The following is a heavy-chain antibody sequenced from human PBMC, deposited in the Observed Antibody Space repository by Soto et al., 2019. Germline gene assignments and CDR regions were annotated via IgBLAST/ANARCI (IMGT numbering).Heavy chain of an antibody. Sequence: EVQLLESGGGLVQPGGSLRLSCAASGFTFSSYAMSWVRQAPGKGLEWVSAISGSGGSTYYADSVKGRFTISRDNSKKPLYLQMNSLRAEDTAVYYWANLGYSSGWYWGGYYGMDVWGQWPTVTV. CDR1: GFTFSSYA. CDR3: ANLGYSSGWYWGGYYGMDV. CDR2: ISGSGGST. J-gene: IGHJ6*02. D-gene: IGHD6-19*01. V-gene: IGHV3-23*01.